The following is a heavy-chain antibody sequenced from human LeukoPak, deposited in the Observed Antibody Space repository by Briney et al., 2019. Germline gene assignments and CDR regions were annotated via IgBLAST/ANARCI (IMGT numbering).Heavy chain of an antibody. CDR3: ARGMGATRGPIDY. J-gene: IGHJ4*02. CDR2: LYPVDSDT. D-gene: IGHD1-26*01. V-gene: IGHV5-51*01. CDR1: GDSFTSYW. Sequence: GESLKISCKGSGDSFTSYWIGWVRQMPGKGPEWSGILYPVDSDTRDSPSFQGQVTISADKSSSTAYLQWSSLKAADTTMYYCARGMGATRGPIDYWGQGTLVTVSS.